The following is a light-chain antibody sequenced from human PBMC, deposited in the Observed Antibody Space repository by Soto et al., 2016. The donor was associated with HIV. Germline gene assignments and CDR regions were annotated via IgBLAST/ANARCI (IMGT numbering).Light chain of an antibody. J-gene: IGLJ1*01. CDR2: DNN. V-gene: IGLV3-21*03. CDR3: QVWDSSSDQSYV. CDR1: TIGTKS. Sequence: SYVLTQSPSVSVAPGKTAKITCGGKTIGTKSVHWYQRKPGQAPVMVVYDNNDRPSGIPERISGSNSGNTATLVISRVEAGDEADYFCQVWDSSSDQSYVFGAGTKVTV.